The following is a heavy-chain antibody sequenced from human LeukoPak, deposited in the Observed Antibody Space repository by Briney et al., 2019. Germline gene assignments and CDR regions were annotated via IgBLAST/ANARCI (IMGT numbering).Heavy chain of an antibody. D-gene: IGHD1-14*01. J-gene: IGHJ6*02. CDR1: GYTFTGYY. CDR2: INPNSGGT. Sequence: GASVKVSCKASGYTFTGYYMHWVRQAPGQGLEWMGWINPNSGGTNYAQKFQGRVTMTRDTSISTAYMELSRLRSDDTAVYYCARDTEGYLYNGENYYYGMDVWGQGTTVTVSS. CDR3: ARDTEGYLYNGENYYYGMDV. V-gene: IGHV1-2*02.